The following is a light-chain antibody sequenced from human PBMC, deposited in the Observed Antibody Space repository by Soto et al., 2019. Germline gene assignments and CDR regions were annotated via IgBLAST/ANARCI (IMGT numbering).Light chain of an antibody. J-gene: IGKJ1*01. V-gene: IGKV3-20*01. CDR2: GTS. Sequence: ENVLTQSPGTLSLSPGERATLSRRASQSVSSSYFAWYQQKPGQAPSLLIYGTSSRATGIPDRFSGSGSGTDFTLTISTLEPEDFAVYYCQQYGSSPWTFGQGTKVEI. CDR3: QQYGSSPWT. CDR1: QSVSSSY.